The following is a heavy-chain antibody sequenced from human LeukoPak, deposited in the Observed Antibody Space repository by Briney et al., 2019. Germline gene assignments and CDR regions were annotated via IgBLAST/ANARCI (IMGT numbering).Heavy chain of an antibody. V-gene: IGHV3-53*01. CDR2: IYSGGST. D-gene: IGHD6-19*01. CDR1: GFTVSSNY. CDR3: AKDLGVAVAGTAPYVFGY. Sequence: GGSLRLSCAASGFTVSSNYMSWVRQAPGKGLEWVSVIYSGGSTYYADSVKGRFTISRDNSKNTLYLQMNSLRAEDTAVYYCAKDLGVAVAGTAPYVFGYWGQGTLVTVSS. J-gene: IGHJ4*02.